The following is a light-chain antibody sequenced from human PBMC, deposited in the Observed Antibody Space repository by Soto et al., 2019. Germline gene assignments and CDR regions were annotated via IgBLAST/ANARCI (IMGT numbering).Light chain of an antibody. Sequence: QSALTQPASVSGSPGQSIAISCTGTRSDVGAYNYVSWYQQHPGKAPKLMIYDVSKRPSGVPYRFSGSKSGNAASLTVSGLQGEDEADYYCSSYAGSSWVFGGGTQLTVL. CDR3: SSYAGSSWV. CDR1: RSDVGAYNY. J-gene: IGLJ3*02. V-gene: IGLV2-8*01. CDR2: DVS.